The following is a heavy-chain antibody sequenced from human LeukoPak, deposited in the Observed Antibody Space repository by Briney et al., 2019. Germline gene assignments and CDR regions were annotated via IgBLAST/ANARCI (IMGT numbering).Heavy chain of an antibody. CDR2: IIPIFGTA. Sequence: ASVKVSCKASGGTFSSYAISWVRQAPGQGLEWMGGIIPIFGTANYAQKFQGRVTITADVFTTTAYMELSSLRSEDTATYYCAREERITMIRGVPNWFDPWGQGTLVTVSS. D-gene: IGHD3-10*01. J-gene: IGHJ5*02. CDR1: GGTFSSYA. CDR3: AREERITMIRGVPNWFDP. V-gene: IGHV1-69*13.